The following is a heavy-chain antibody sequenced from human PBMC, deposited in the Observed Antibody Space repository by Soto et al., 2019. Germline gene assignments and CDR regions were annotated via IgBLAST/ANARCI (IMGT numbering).Heavy chain of an antibody. CDR3: AREFRSSWRLPNWLDP. CDR1: GFTFSSYS. V-gene: IGHV3-21*01. J-gene: IGHJ5*02. D-gene: IGHD6-13*01. Sequence: PGGSLRLSCAASGFTFSSYSMNWVRQAPGKGLEWVSSISSSSSYIYYADSVKGRFTISRDNAKNSLYLQMNSLRAEATAVYYCAREFRSSWRLPNWLDPPDPATLVTVSS. CDR2: ISSSSSYI.